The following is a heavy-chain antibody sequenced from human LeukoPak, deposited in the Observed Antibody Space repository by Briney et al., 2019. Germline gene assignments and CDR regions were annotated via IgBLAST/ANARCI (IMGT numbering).Heavy chain of an antibody. V-gene: IGHV3-21*05. J-gene: IGHJ4*02. CDR2: IGLDSGFT. D-gene: IGHD1-20*01. Sequence: GGSLRLSCAASGFIFSDYSMNWVRQAPGRGLEWLSYIGLDSGFTSYADSVKGRFTISSDTARNSLYLHLNSLRAEDTALYFCARDHNWAFDSWGPGTLVNVSS. CDR3: ARDHNWAFDS. CDR1: GFIFSDYS.